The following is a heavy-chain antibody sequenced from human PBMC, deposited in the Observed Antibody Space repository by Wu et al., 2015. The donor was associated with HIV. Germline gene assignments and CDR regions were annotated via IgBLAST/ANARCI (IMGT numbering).Heavy chain of an antibody. CDR3: AREDGSGSLDY. V-gene: IGHV1-69*12. Sequence: QVHLVQSGAEVKKPRSSVKVSCKASGDTFSTSTFTWVRQTPGQGLQWMGGIIPIFGKAHYARRLQGKVTITADESTNTVYMELSSLRSEDTAVYYCAREDGSGSLDYWGQGTLVTVSS. D-gene: IGHD3-10*01. CDR2: IIPIFGKA. CDR1: GDTFSTST. J-gene: IGHJ4*02.